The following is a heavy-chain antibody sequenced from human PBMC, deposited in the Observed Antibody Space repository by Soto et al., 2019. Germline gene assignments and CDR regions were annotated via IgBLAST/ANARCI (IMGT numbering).Heavy chain of an antibody. CDR2: ISYDGSNK. V-gene: IGHV3-30*18. CDR3: AKKLIRFLELGIDY. Sequence: QVQLVESRGGVVQPGRSLRLSCAASGFTFSSYGMHWVRQAPGKGLEWVAVISYDGSNKYYADSVKGRFTISRDNSKNTLYLQMNSLRAEDTAVYYCAKKLIRFLELGIDYWGQGTLVTVSS. D-gene: IGHD3-3*01. J-gene: IGHJ4*02. CDR1: GFTFSSYG.